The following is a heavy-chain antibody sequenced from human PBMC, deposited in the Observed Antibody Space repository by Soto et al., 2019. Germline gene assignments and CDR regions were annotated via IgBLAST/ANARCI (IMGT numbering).Heavy chain of an antibody. Sequence: QVQLVQSGAEVKKPGASVKVSYVASGYTFTDHYIHWVRQAPGQGLEWMGWINPHSGDTIYAQKFQGRVTLTRDTSISKAYMALSRLRSDDTAVYYCARGRTVNFYGMDVWGQGTTVTVSS. CDR3: ARGRTVNFYGMDV. D-gene: IGHD4-17*01. CDR2: INPHSGDT. V-gene: IGHV1-2*02. J-gene: IGHJ6*02. CDR1: GYTFTDHY.